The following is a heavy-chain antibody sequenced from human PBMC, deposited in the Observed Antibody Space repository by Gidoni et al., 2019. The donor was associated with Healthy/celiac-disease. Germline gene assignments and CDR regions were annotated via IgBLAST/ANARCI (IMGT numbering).Heavy chain of an antibody. CDR2: ISWNSGSI. V-gene: IGHV3-9*01. CDR3: AKAPNYDYGDYDGGQARFDY. CDR1: GFTFDDYA. D-gene: IGHD4-17*01. Sequence: EVQLVESGGGLVQPGRSLRLSCAASGFTFDDYAMHWVRQAPGKGLEWGSGISWNSGSIGYADSVKGRFTISRDNAKNSLYLQMNSLRAEDTALYYCAKAPNYDYGDYDGGQARFDYWGQGTLVTVSS. J-gene: IGHJ4*02.